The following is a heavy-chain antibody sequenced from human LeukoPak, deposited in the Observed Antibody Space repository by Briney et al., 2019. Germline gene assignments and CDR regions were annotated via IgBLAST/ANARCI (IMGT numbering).Heavy chain of an antibody. Sequence: LSCAAXGFTFSSYGXSWVRQAPGKGLEWVSAISGSGGSKYYADSVKGRFTISRDNSKNTVYLQMNRLRAEDTAVYYCAKDGSRAYDILTGYYPDYWGQGTLVTVSS. D-gene: IGHD3-9*01. CDR1: GFTFSSYG. V-gene: IGHV3-23*01. J-gene: IGHJ4*02. CDR3: AKDGSRAYDILTGYYPDY. CDR2: ISGSGGSK.